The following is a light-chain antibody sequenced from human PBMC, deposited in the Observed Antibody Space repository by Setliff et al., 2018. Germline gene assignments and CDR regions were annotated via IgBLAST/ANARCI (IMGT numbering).Light chain of an antibody. CDR3: SSHTTSSTWV. V-gene: IGLV2-14*01. J-gene: IGLJ3*02. CDR1: SSDVGVYNS. Sequence: QSALTQPASVSGSPGQSITISCTGTSSDVGVYNSVSWYQQHPGKAPKLMIYEVSNRPSGISSRFSGSKSGNTASLTISGLQAEDEADYYCSSHTTSSTWVFGGGTKGTVL. CDR2: EVS.